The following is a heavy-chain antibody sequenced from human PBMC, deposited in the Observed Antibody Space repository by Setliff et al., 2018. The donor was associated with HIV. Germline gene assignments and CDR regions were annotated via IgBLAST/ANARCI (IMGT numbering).Heavy chain of an antibody. CDR3: ARGTHWESRGFDY. CDR2: MSTYNGNA. V-gene: IGHV1-18*04. D-gene: IGHD7-27*01. J-gene: IGHJ4*02. Sequence: ASVKVSCKASGYTFTSYGISWVRQAPGQGLEWMGWMSTYNGNANYAQKFQGRVTITADKSTSTAYMELRSLRSEDTAVYYCARGTHWESRGFDYWGQGTLVTVSS. CDR1: GYTFTSYG.